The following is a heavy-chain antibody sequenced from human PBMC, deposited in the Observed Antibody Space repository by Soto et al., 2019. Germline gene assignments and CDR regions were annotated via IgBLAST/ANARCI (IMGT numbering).Heavy chain of an antibody. V-gene: IGHV4-34*01. CDR3: ARRYSSGWFQSGMDV. Sequence: PSETLSLTCAVYGGSFSGYYWSWIRQPPGKGLEWIGEINHSGSTNYNPSLKSRVTISVDMSKNQFSLKLSSVTAADTAVYYCARRYSSGWFQSGMDVWGQGTTVTVSS. D-gene: IGHD6-19*01. CDR2: INHSGST. J-gene: IGHJ6*02. CDR1: GGSFSGYY.